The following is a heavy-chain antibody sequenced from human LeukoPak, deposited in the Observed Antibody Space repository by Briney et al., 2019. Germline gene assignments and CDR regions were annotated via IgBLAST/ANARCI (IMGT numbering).Heavy chain of an antibody. D-gene: IGHD3-10*01. CDR2: IYYSGST. J-gene: IGHJ4*02. Sequence: SETLSLTCTVSGGSISSSSYYWGWIRQPPGKGLEWIGSIYYSGSTYYNPSLKSRVTISVDTSKNQFSLKLSSVTAADTAVYYCARSGGYYGSVSYFDYWGQGTLVTVSS. CDR3: ARSGGYYGSVSYFDY. V-gene: IGHV4-39*07. CDR1: GGSISSSSYY.